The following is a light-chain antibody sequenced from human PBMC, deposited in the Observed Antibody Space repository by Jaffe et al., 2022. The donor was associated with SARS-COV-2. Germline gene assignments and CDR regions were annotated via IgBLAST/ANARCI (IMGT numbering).Light chain of an antibody. CDR3: QQYNDWLYT. V-gene: IGKV3D-15*01. CDR2: SAS. J-gene: IGKJ2*01. CDR1: QSVTTN. Sequence: EIVMTQSPATLSVSPGERAILSCRASQSVTTNLAWYQQKPGQAPRLLIYSASTRATGIPARFSGGGSGTEFSLTISSLQSEDFALYYCQQYNDWLYTFGQGTKVEIK.